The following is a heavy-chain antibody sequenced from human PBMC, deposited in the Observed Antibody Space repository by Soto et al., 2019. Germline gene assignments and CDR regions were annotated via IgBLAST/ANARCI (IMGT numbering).Heavy chain of an antibody. Sequence: QVQLVESGGGVVQPGRSLRLSCAASGFTFSSYGMHWVRQAPGKGLEWVAVISYDGSNKYYADSVKGRFTISIDNSKNTLYLQMNSLRAEDTAVYYCATPLALGVVGGMTDYWGQGTLVTVSS. D-gene: IGHD2-15*01. CDR2: ISYDGSNK. V-gene: IGHV3-30*03. J-gene: IGHJ4*02. CDR1: GFTFSSYG. CDR3: ATPLALGVVGGMTDY.